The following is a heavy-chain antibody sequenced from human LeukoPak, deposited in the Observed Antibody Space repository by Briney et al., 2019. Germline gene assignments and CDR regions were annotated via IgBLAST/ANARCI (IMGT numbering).Heavy chain of an antibody. D-gene: IGHD6-19*01. J-gene: IGHJ4*02. Sequence: SVKVSCKASGGTFSSYAISWVRQAPGQGLEWMGGIIPIFGTANYAQKFQGRVTITADKSTSTAYMELSSLRFEDTAVYYCARAGDSSGWTTFGRVDYWGQGTLVTVSS. CDR3: ARAGDSSGWTTFGRVDY. CDR1: GGTFSSYA. CDR2: IIPIFGTA. V-gene: IGHV1-69*06.